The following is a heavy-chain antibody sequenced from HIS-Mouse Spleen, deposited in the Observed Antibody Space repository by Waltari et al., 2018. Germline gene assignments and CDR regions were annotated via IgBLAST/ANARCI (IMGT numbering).Heavy chain of an antibody. CDR2: ISYDGSNK. J-gene: IGHJ4*02. CDR3: AKASSGWLDY. V-gene: IGHV3-30*18. D-gene: IGHD6-19*01. Sequence: QVQLVESGGGVVQPGRSLRLSCAASGFTFSSYGMHGVRQAPGKGRGWVAVISYDGSNKYYADAVKGRFSISRDNSKNTLYLQMNSLRAEDTAVYYCAKASSGWLDYWGQGTLVTVSS. CDR1: GFTFSSYG.